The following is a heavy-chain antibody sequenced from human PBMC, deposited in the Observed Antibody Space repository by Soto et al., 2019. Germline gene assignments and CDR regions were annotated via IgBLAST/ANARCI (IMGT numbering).Heavy chain of an antibody. CDR2: IYYSGST. CDR1: GGSISSGGYY. D-gene: IGHD2-2*01. J-gene: IGHJ4*02. Sequence: PSETLSLTCTVSGGSISSGGYYWSWIRQHPGKGLEWIGYIYYSGSTYYNPSLKSRVTISVDTSKNQFSLKLSSVTAADTAVYYCARALVPAAIRYFDYWGQGTLVTVSS. CDR3: ARALVPAAIRYFDY. V-gene: IGHV4-31*03.